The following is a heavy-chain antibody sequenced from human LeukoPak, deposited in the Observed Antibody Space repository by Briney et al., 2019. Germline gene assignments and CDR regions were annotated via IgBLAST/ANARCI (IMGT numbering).Heavy chain of an antibody. D-gene: IGHD5-12*01. Sequence: SETLSLTCTVSGGSISRHYWSWIRQPPGKGLEWIGYIYYSGSTNYNPSLKSRVTISVDTSKNQFSLKLSSVTAADTAVYYCARDVSGYDMGYYYYYMDVWGKGTTVTVSS. CDR1: GGSISRHY. CDR2: IYYSGST. V-gene: IGHV4-59*11. CDR3: ARDVSGYDMGYYYYYMDV. J-gene: IGHJ6*03.